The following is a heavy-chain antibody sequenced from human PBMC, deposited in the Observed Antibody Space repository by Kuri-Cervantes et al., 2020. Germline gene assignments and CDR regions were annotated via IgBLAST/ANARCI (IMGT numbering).Heavy chain of an antibody. CDR2: ISGFDGSGFDGYT. CDR3: ARDLIAVAGTQAYLLDY. CDR1: GFNFSNYA. V-gene: IGHV3-23*01. D-gene: IGHD6-19*01. Sequence: GGSLRLSCAASGFNFSNYAMSWVRQVPGKGLEWVSSISGFDGSGFDGYTYYAGSVMGRFTVSRDNSKNSLYLQMNSLRAEDTAVYYCARDLIAVAGTQAYLLDYWGQGTLVTVSS. J-gene: IGHJ4*02.